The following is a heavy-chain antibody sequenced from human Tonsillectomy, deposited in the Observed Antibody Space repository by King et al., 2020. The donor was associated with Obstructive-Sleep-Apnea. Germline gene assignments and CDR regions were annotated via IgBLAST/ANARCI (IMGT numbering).Heavy chain of an antibody. Sequence: QLQESGPGLVKPSETLSLTCTVSVGSIDINNYYCGWVRQSPAKGREWIGSVDYTGASHYNPSLMSPLTMSKNTANNQFSLKLTSVTAADTAVYYCVSDGGYWLIDYWGQGTLVTVSS. CDR3: VSDGGYWLIDY. V-gene: IGHV4-39*07. D-gene: IGHD3-16*01. CDR2: VDYTGAS. J-gene: IGHJ4*02. CDR1: VGSIDINNYY.